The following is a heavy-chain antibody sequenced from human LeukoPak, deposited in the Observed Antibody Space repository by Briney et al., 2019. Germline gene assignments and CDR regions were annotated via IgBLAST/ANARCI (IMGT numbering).Heavy chain of an antibody. D-gene: IGHD3-10*01. J-gene: IGHJ5*02. CDR2: IYGSGST. V-gene: IGHV4-4*07. Sequence: SETLSLTCTVSGGSIRSYWSWIRQPAGKGLEWTGRIYGSGSTDYNPSLKSRVTMSIDTSKNQFSLNLISVTAADTAVYYCARDSGTTGEVKFDPWGQGTLVTVSS. CDR3: ARDSGTTGEVKFDP. CDR1: GGSIRSY.